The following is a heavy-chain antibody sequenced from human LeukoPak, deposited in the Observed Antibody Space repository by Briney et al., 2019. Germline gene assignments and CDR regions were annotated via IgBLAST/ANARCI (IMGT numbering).Heavy chain of an antibody. J-gene: IGHJ4*02. CDR2: ISTSGSTI. CDR1: GFTFSDYY. V-gene: IGHV3-11*01. D-gene: IGHD2-2*01. CDR3: ARVGGVVAANFV. Sequence: PGGSLRLSCAASGFTFSDYYMSWIRQAPGKGLEWVSYISTSGSTIYYADSVKGRFTISRDNSKNTLYLQMNSLRGEDTAMYYCARVGGVVAANFVWGQGTLVTVSS.